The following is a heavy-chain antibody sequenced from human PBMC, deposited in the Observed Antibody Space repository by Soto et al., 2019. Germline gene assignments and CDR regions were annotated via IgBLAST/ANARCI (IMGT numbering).Heavy chain of an antibody. J-gene: IGHJ6*02. V-gene: IGHV3-21*01. Sequence: PGGSLRLSCAVSGFNFGSYTRNWVRQAPGKGLEWVSSISSSSSYIYYADSVKGRFTISRDNAKNSLYLQMNSLRAEDTAVYYCARGGDFWSGYPYYYYGMDVWGQGTTVTVSS. CDR2: ISSSSSYI. CDR3: ARGGDFWSGYPYYYYGMDV. D-gene: IGHD3-3*01. CDR1: GFNFGSYT.